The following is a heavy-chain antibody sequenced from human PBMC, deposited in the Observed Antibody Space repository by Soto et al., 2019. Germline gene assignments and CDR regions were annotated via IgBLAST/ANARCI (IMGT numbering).Heavy chain of an antibody. CDR3: ARRLGGYQLSYYYYLDV. J-gene: IGHJ6*03. V-gene: IGHV1-8*01. CDR2: MNPNSGNT. D-gene: IGHD2-2*01. CDR1: GYTFTSYD. Sequence: GASVKVSCKASGYTFTSYDINWVRQATGQGLEWMGWMNPNSGNTGYAQKFQGRVTMTRNTSISTAYMELSSLRSEDTAVYYCARRLGGYQLSYYYYLDVWGKGTTVTFSS.